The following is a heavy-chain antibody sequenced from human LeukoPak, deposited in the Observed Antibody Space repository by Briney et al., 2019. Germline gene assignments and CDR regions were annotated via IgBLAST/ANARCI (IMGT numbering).Heavy chain of an antibody. CDR1: GCTFSNAW. D-gene: IGHD2-15*01. V-gene: IGHV3-15*01. CDR3: IMGGFHFDY. CDR2: IKSKSDGGTT. Sequence: GGSLRLSCAASGCTFSNAWMTWVRQAPGKGLEWVGRIKSKSDGGTTDYAAPVKGRFTISRDDSKNMLYLQMNSLKTEDTAVYYCIMGGFHFDYWGQGTLVTVSS. J-gene: IGHJ4*02.